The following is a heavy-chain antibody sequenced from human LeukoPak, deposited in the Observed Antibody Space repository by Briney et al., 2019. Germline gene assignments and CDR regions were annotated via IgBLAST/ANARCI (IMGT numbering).Heavy chain of an antibody. Sequence: GGSLRLSCAASGFTFDDYAMHWVRQAPGKGLEWVSGISWNSDSIGYADSVKGRFTISRDNSKNTLYLQMNSLRTEDTAVYYCVRDGGSYLFDYWGQGTLVTVSS. CDR1: GFTFDDYA. V-gene: IGHV3-9*01. J-gene: IGHJ4*02. D-gene: IGHD1-26*01. CDR2: ISWNSDSI. CDR3: VRDGGSYLFDY.